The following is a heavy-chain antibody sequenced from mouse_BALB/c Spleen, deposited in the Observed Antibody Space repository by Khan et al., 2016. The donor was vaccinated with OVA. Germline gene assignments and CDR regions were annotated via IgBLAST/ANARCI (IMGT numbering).Heavy chain of an antibody. V-gene: IGHV5-12-2*01. Sequence: EVELVESGGDLVQPGGSLKLSCAASGFTFSSYTMSWVRQTPEKRLEWVAFITKGGGNTYYPATVQGRFTISRDNAKNTLYLQLNSLKSEDTAMYYCARPSTTEDDYVMDFWGQGTSVTVSS. CDR1: GFTFSSYT. CDR2: ITKGGGNT. CDR3: ARPSTTEDDYVMDF. J-gene: IGHJ4*01. D-gene: IGHD1-1*01.